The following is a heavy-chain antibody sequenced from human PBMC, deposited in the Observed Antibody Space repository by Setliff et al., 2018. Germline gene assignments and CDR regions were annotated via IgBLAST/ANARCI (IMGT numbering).Heavy chain of an antibody. CDR1: GYSISSGHF. CDR3: ARGPDLTAVGNDYFYGLDV. D-gene: IGHD1-26*01. Sequence: SETLSLTCGVSGYSISSGHFWGWIRQPPGEGLEWIGRMYISGSKDYNPSLKSRVTMSVDSRKNEFSLKLASVTSADTAVYYCARGPDLTAVGNDYFYGLDVWGQGATVTVSS. V-gene: IGHV4-38-2*01. J-gene: IGHJ6*02. CDR2: MYISGSK.